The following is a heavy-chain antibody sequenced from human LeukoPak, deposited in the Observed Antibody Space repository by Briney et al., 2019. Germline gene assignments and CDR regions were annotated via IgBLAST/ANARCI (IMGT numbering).Heavy chain of an antibody. V-gene: IGHV4-39*01. J-gene: IGHJ2*01. CDR1: GGSISSSSYY. Sequence: SETLSLTCTVSGGSISSSSYYWGWIRQPPGKGLEWIGSIYYSGSTYYNPSLKSRVTISVDTSKNQFSLKLSSVTAADMAVYYCARTPQWLVYWYFDLWGRGTLVTVSS. CDR2: IYYSGST. D-gene: IGHD6-19*01. CDR3: ARTPQWLVYWYFDL.